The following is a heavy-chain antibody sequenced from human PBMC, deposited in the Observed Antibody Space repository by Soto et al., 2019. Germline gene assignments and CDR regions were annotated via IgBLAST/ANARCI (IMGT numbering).Heavy chain of an antibody. V-gene: IGHV3-23*01. Sequence: EVHLLESGGGLVQPGGSLRLSCAASGFTFRSYAMSWVRQAPGKGLEWVSGISESGTNTYYADSAKGRFAISRDNSRNTLYLQMNSLTVGDTAIYYCVKDWALGGPQHSWGQGTLVTVSS. CDR2: ISESGTNT. J-gene: IGHJ4*02. CDR3: VKDWALGGPQHS. D-gene: IGHD3-16*01. CDR1: GFTFRSYA.